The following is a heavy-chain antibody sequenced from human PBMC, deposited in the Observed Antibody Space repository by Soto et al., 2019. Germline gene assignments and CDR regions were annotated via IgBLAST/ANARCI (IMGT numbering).Heavy chain of an antibody. Sequence: EVQLVESGGGLVQPGGSLRLSCAASGFTFSDHYKDWVRQAPGKGLEWVGRTRNKANSFSTEYAASVKGRFTVSRDESKNSLYLQMNSLKTEDTAVYYCVRSYGPGVTADAFDMWGQGTMVTVSS. CDR1: GFTFSDHY. D-gene: IGHD2-21*02. CDR3: VRSYGPGVTADAFDM. J-gene: IGHJ3*02. V-gene: IGHV3-72*01. CDR2: TRNKANSFST.